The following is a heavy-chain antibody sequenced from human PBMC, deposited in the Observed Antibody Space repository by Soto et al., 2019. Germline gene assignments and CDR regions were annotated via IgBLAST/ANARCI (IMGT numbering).Heavy chain of an antibody. D-gene: IGHD3-10*01. CDR1: GFIFSNYG. J-gene: IGHJ6*02. Sequence: QMQLVQSGGGVVQPGGSLRLSCAGSGFIFSNYGIHWVRQRPGKGLEWVAIISFDGTKKDYEDSVKGRFTLSRDTSNSTVFLQMDSLRAVDTAVYYCGKDKNRLTAKYYYGMDVWGQGTTVTVS. CDR2: ISFDGTKK. V-gene: IGHV3-30*18. CDR3: GKDKNRLTAKYYYGMDV.